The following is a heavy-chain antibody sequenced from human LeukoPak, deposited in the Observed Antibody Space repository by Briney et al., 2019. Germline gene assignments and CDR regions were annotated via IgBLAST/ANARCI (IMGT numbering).Heavy chain of an antibody. Sequence: PSETLSLTCTVSGGSISSGSHYWSWIRQPAGKGLEWIGRIYTSGRTNYNPSLKSRVTISIDMSKNQFSLKLSSVTAADTAVYYCARHNPESTYHYYYYYMDVWGKGTTVTISS. J-gene: IGHJ6*03. CDR3: ARHNPESTYHYYYYYMDV. CDR2: IYTSGRT. D-gene: IGHD1-14*01. V-gene: IGHV4-61*02. CDR1: GGSISSGSHY.